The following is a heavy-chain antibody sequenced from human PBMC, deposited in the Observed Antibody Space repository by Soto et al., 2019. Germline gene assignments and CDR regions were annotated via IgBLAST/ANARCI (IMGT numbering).Heavy chain of an antibody. CDR1: GFPLRGYA. Sequence: EVQLLESGGGLVQPGGSLRLSCAASGFPLRGYAMSWVRQAPGKGLEWVSGSSGSDGNTYYADSVKGRFTISRDNSKDTLYLQMNSLRAEDTAVYYCAKSDNWNYVLNWGQGTLVTVSS. CDR3: AKSDNWNYVLN. CDR2: SSGSDGNT. V-gene: IGHV3-23*01. J-gene: IGHJ4*02. D-gene: IGHD1-7*01.